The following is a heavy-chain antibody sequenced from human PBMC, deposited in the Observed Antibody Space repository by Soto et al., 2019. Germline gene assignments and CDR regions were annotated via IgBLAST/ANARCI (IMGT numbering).Heavy chain of an antibody. J-gene: IGHJ3*02. V-gene: IGHV4-39*01. CDR2: IYYSGST. Sequence: PSETLSLTCTVSGGSISSSSYYWGWIRQPPGKGLEWIGSIYYSGSTYYNPSLKSRVTISVDTSKNQFSLKLSSVTAADTAVYYCARVVVVAATAAFDIWGQGTMVTVS. CDR1: GGSISSSSYY. CDR3: ARVVVVAATAAFDI. D-gene: IGHD2-15*01.